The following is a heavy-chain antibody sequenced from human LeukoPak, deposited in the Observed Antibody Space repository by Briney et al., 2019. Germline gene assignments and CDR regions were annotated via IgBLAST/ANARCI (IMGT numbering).Heavy chain of an antibody. CDR1: GGSISSYY. D-gene: IGHD2-2*01. CDR3: ASHMRYCSSTSCPSYAFDI. J-gene: IGHJ3*02. V-gene: IGHV4-59*08. CDR2: IYYSGST. Sequence: SETLSLTCTVSGGSISSYYWSWIRQPPGKGLEWIGYIYYSGSTNYNPSLKSRVTISVDTSKNQFSLKLSSVTAADTAVYYCASHMRYCSSTSCPSYAFDIWGQGTMVTVSS.